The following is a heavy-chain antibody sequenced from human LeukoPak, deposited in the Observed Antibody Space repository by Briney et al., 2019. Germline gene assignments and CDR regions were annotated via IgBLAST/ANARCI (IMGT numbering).Heavy chain of an antibody. CDR3: ASLSQYYYGSGSYYNVAYYYYGMDV. J-gene: IGHJ6*02. V-gene: IGHV1-2*02. D-gene: IGHD3-10*01. CDR1: GYTFTGYY. CDR2: INPNSGGT. Sequence: ASVRVSCKASGYTFTGYYVHWVRQAPGQGLEWMGWINPNSGGTNYAQKFQGRVTMTRDTSISTAYMELSRLRSDDTAVYYCASLSQYYYGSGSYYNVAYYYYGMDVWGQGTTVTVSS.